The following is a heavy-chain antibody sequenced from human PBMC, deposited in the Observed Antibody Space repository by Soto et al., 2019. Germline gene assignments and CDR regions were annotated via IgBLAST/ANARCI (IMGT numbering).Heavy chain of an antibody. J-gene: IGHJ4*01. D-gene: IGHD3-9*01. CDR2: ISAYNGNT. V-gene: IGHV1-18*01. CDR1: GYTFTSYG. Sequence: ASVKVSCKASGYTFTSYGISWVRQAPGQGLEWMGWISAYNGNTNYAQKLQGRVTMTTDTSTSTAYMELRSLRSDDTAVYYCARDYDSLTGLLSFDYWGHGTLVTVSS. CDR3: ARDYDSLTGLLSFDY.